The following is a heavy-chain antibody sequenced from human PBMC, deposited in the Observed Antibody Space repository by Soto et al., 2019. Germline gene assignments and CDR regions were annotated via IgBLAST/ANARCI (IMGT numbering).Heavy chain of an antibody. CDR1: GGSISSYY. J-gene: IGHJ4*02. Sequence: PSETLSLTCTVSGGSISSYYWSWIRQPPGKGLEWIGYIYYSGSTNYDPSLKSRVTISVDTSKNQFSLKLSSVTAADTAVYYCARMAVLDFDYIWGSYRCPQYYFDYWGQGTRVTVSS. D-gene: IGHD3-16*02. V-gene: IGHV4-59*08. CDR2: IYYSGST. CDR3: ARMAVLDFDYIWGSYRCPQYYFDY.